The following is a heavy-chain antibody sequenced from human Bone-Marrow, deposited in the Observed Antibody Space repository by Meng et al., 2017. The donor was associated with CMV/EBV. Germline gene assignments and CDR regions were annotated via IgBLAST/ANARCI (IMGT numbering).Heavy chain of an antibody. CDR3: ASPVVPASSDY. Sequence: SETLSLTCILSGGSLNSRSDFWAWIRQTPGKGLEWIGNVYYSGGTYSNPSLKSRVAISVDTSKNQFSLKLSSVTAADTAVYFCASPVVPASSDYWGQGTLVTVSS. D-gene: IGHD2-2*01. J-gene: IGHJ4*02. V-gene: IGHV4-39*07. CDR1: GGSLNSRSDF. CDR2: VYYSGGT.